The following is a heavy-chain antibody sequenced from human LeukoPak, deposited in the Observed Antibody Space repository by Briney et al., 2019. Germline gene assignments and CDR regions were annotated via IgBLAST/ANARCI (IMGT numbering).Heavy chain of an antibody. J-gene: IGHJ4*02. CDR3: TTVRRYYDFWSGYSYFDY. CDR1: GFTFSNAW. V-gene: IGHV3-15*01. CDR2: IKSKTDGGTT. Sequence: GGSLRLSCAASGFTFSNAWMSWVRQAPGKGLEWVGRIKSKTDGGTTDYAAPVKGRFTISRDDSKNTLYLQMNSLKTEGTAVYYCTTVRRYYDFWSGYSYFDYWGQGTLVTVSS. D-gene: IGHD3-3*01.